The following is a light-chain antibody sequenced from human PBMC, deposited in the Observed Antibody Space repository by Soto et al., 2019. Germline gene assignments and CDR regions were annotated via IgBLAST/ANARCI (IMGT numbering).Light chain of an antibody. Sequence: EIVLTQSPATLSLSPGERATLSCRASQRVSSSSLAWYQHKPGQSPRLLIFGVSSRATDVPDRFSGSGSGTDFTITINRLEPEDFAVYYCQQYSISSTFGQGTKVEIK. CDR2: GVS. V-gene: IGKV3-20*01. CDR3: QQYSISST. J-gene: IGKJ1*01. CDR1: QRVSSSS.